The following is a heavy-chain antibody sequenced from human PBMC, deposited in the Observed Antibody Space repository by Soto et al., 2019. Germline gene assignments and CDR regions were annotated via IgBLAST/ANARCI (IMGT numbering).Heavy chain of an antibody. D-gene: IGHD5-12*01. V-gene: IGHV1-69*01. CDR2: ITPIFGTA. J-gene: IGHJ6*02. CDR1: GGTFSSYA. CDR3: ARHTHGYSGYDFEDIRYYYYGMDV. Sequence: QVQLVQSGAEVKKPGSSVKVSCKASGGTFSSYAISWVRQAPGQGLEWMGGITPIFGTANYAQKFQGRVTITADESTSTAYMELSSLRSEDTAVYYCARHTHGYSGYDFEDIRYYYYGMDVWGQGTTVTVSS.